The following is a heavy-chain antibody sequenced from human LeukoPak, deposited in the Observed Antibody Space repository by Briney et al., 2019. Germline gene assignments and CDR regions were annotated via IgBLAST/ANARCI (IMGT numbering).Heavy chain of an antibody. CDR3: SRSVSCDY. CDR1: GFTFSSYS. J-gene: IGHJ4*02. CDR2: ISTGSSTI. V-gene: IGHV3-48*02. D-gene: IGHD1-26*01. Sequence: GGSLRPSCAASGFTFSSYSMNWVRQAPGKGPEWVSYISTGSSTIYYADSVKGRFTISRDNAKNSLYLQMNSLRDEDTAVYYCSRSVSCDYWGQGTLVTVSP.